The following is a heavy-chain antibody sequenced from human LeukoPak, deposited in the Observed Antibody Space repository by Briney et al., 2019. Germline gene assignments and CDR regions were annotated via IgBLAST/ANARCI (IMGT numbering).Heavy chain of an antibody. Sequence: GGSLRLSCAASGFTVSDYYMSWIRQAPGKGLEGVSYISSSGSTIYYADSVKGRFTISRDNAKNSLYLQMNSLRAEDTAVYYCARVFRGSYVVDYWGQGTLVTVSS. CDR1: GFTVSDYY. V-gene: IGHV3-11*01. CDR2: ISSSGSTI. D-gene: IGHD1-26*01. CDR3: ARVFRGSYVVDY. J-gene: IGHJ4*02.